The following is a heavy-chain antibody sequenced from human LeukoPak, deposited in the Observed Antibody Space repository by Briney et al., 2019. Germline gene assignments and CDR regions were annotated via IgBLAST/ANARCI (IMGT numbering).Heavy chain of an antibody. Sequence: GGSLRLSCTASGFSFSGHWMHWARQLPGKGLEWVSYISSSSSYTNYADSVKGRFTISRDNAKNSLYLQMNSLRAEDTAVYYCARAPHYSNYGPYYYGMDVWGQGTTVTVSS. V-gene: IGHV3-11*06. D-gene: IGHD4-11*01. CDR2: ISSSSSYT. J-gene: IGHJ6*02. CDR1: GFSFSGHW. CDR3: ARAPHYSNYGPYYYGMDV.